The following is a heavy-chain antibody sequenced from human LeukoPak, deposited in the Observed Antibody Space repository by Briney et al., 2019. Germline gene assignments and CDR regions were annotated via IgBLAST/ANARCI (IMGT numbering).Heavy chain of an antibody. CDR3: AKDWVVVVAATLGY. V-gene: IGHV3-23*01. CDR1: GFTFSSYA. CDR2: ISGSGGST. D-gene: IGHD2-15*01. Sequence: PGGSLRLSCAASGFTFSSYAMSWVRQAPGKGLEWVSAISGSGGSTYYADSVKGRFTISRDNSKNTLYLQMNSLRAEDTAVYYCAKDWVVVVAATLGYWGQGTLVTVSP. J-gene: IGHJ4*02.